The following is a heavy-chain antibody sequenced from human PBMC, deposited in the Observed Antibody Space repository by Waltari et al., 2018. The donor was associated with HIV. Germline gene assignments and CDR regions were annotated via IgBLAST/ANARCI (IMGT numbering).Heavy chain of an antibody. CDR3: ARSQIDSSGYYLPGY. CDR1: GYTLPGHQ. D-gene: IGHD3-22*01. J-gene: IGHJ4*02. V-gene: IGHV1-2*02. CDR2: INPNSGGT. Sequence: EQLVQSGAAVKKPGATVTVPCKASGYTLPGHQTPWVRQAPGQGLEWMGWINPNSGGTNYAQKFQGRVTMTRDTSISTAYMELSRLRSDDTAVYYCARSQIDSSGYYLPGYWGQGTLVTVSS.